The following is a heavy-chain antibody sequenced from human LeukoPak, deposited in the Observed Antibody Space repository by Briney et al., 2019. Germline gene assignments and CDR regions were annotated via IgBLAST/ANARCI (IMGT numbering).Heavy chain of an antibody. D-gene: IGHD6-6*01. CDR1: GFTFSSYW. CDR2: INQDGSEK. J-gene: IGHJ4*02. V-gene: IGHV3-7*01. CDR3: VREGAYSTSSPAGY. Sequence: GGSLRLSCAASGFTFSSYWMSWVRQAPGKRLEWVANINQDGSEKYYVDSVKGRFIISRDNARNSPFLQMNILTAEDTAIYYCVREGAYSTSSPAGYWGQGTLVSVSS.